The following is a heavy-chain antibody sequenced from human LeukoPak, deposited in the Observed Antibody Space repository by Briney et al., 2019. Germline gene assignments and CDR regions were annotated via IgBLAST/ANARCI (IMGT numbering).Heavy chain of an antibody. V-gene: IGHV3-48*02. CDR3: ARVPRVGAALRKIDY. CDR2: ISSSSSTI. J-gene: IGHJ4*02. CDR1: GFTFDDYA. Sequence: GGSLRLSCAASGFTFDDYAMHWVRQAPGKGLEWVSYISSSSSTIYYADSVKGRFTISRDNAKNSLYLQMNSLRDEDTAVYYCARVPRVGAALRKIDYWGQGTLVTVSS. D-gene: IGHD1-26*01.